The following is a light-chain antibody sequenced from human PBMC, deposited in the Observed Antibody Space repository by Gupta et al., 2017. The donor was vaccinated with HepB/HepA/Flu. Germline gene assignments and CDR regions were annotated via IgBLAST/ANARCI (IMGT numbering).Light chain of an antibody. CDR3: MQGVQLPLT. CDR2: EVS. J-gene: IGKJ4*01. CDR1: QSLLHSNGNTY. Sequence: EIVMTQTPLSLSVTPGQPASISCKSSQSLLHSNGNTYLYWYLQKPGQPPQLLLDEVSNRFSRVPDRFSGGGSGTEFTLKISRVEAEDVGVYFCMQGVQLPLTFGGGTKVDIK. V-gene: IGKV2D-29*01.